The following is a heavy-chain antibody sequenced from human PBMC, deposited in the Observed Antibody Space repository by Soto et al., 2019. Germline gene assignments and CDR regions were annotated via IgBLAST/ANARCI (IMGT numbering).Heavy chain of an antibody. CDR2: VYHNGGA. CDR1: GVSIHNSHSF. V-gene: IGHV4-39*01. J-gene: IGHJ5*01. CDR3: GRVVEGATRHTDPDS. Sequence: PXETLSLTCTVSGVSIHNSHSFWAWIRQPPGKGLQFIASVYHNGGAHYNSSLKSRVTISVDTANNQVSLRMRSLTAADTAFYYCGRVVEGATRHTDPDSWGQGILVTVSS. D-gene: IGHD2-21*01.